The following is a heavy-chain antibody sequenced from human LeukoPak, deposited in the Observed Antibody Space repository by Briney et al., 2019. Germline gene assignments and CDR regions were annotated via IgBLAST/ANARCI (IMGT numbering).Heavy chain of an antibody. V-gene: IGHV4-31*03. CDR2: IYYSGST. Sequence: SETLSLTCTVSGGSISSGGYYWSWIRQHPGKGLEWIGYIYYSGSTYYNPSLKSRVTISVDTSKNQFSLKLSSVTAADTAVYYCARHPPGIAVAWDIWGQGTMVTVSS. J-gene: IGHJ3*02. CDR1: GGSISSGGYY. CDR3: ARHPPGIAVAWDI. D-gene: IGHD6-19*01.